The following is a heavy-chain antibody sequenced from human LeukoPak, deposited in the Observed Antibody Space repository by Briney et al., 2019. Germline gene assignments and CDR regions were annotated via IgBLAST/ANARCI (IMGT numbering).Heavy chain of an antibody. D-gene: IGHD3-22*01. CDR2: ISAYNGNT. J-gene: IGHJ4*02. Sequence: APVKVSCKASGYTFTSYGISWVRQAPGQGLEWMGWISAYNGNTNYAQKLQGRVTMTTDTSTSTAYMELRSLRSDDTAVYYCARDGYYYDSSGLDMDYWGQGTLVTVSS. CDR3: ARDGYYYDSSGLDMDY. CDR1: GYTFTSYG. V-gene: IGHV1-18*01.